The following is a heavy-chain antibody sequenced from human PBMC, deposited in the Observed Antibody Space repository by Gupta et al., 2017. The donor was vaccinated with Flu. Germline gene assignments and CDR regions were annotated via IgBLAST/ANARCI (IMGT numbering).Heavy chain of an antibody. CDR2: INEEGSTK. V-gene: IGHV3-7*01. J-gene: IGHJ4*02. Sequence: EVQLVEAARCMFQPGGPLRRSCAASGFICSRSWMTWGRQARGKGLEWVANINEEGSTKNYVDSVMGRFTISRDKARNSLFLQMDSLRAEDTAVYYCARDRAYNCFDYWGQGTLVTVSS. D-gene: IGHD4-11*01. CDR1: GFICSRSW. CDR3: ARDRAYNCFDY.